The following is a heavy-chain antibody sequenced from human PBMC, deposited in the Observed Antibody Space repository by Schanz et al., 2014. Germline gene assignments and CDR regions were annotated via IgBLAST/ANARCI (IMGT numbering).Heavy chain of an antibody. CDR1: GFTFRIYG. Sequence: VQLVESGGGVVQPGQSLRLSCVASGFTFRIYGIHWVRQAPGKGLEWVANIKQDGSAKNYVDSVKGRFTISRDNPKNSLCLQMNSLRAEDTALYYCARVLGGDEGLDQWGQGTLVTVSS. V-gene: IGHV3-7*01. CDR2: IKQDGSAK. D-gene: IGHD4-17*01. CDR3: ARVLGGDEGLDQ. J-gene: IGHJ4*02.